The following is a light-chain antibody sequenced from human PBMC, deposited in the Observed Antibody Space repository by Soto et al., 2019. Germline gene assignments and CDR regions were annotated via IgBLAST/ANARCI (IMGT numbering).Light chain of an antibody. CDR2: EVN. V-gene: IGLV2-23*02. CDR1: SSDVGSYNL. CDR3: CSYAGSPYV. J-gene: IGLJ1*01. Sequence: QSALTQPASVSGSPGHSITISCTGTSSDVGSYNLVSWYQQHPGKAPKLMIYEVNKRPSGVSNRFSGSKSGNTASLTISGLQAEDEADYYCCSYAGSPYVFGTGTKVTVL.